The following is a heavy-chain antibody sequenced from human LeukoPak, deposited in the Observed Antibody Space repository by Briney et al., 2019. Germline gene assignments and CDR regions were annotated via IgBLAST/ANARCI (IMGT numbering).Heavy chain of an antibody. V-gene: IGHV3-53*01. Sequence: GGSLRLSCAASGFTFSSNYMSWVRQAPGKGLEWVSVIYSGGSTYYADSVTGRFTISRDNSKNTLYLQMNSLRAEDTAVYYCARDPPGAVRGYDSYWGQGTLVTVSS. CDR1: GFTFSSNY. J-gene: IGHJ4*02. CDR2: IYSGGST. CDR3: ARDPPGAVRGYDSY. D-gene: IGHD5-12*01.